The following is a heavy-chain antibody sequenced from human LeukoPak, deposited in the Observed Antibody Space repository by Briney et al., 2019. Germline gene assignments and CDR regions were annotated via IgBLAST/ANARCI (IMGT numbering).Heavy chain of an antibody. CDR3: ARPLECPFDY. J-gene: IGHJ4*02. Sequence: SETLSLTCAVYGGSFSGYYWSWIRQPPGKGLEWIGEINHSGSTNYNPSLKSRVTISVDTSKNQFSLKLSSVTAADTAVYYCARPLECPFDYGGKETLVPVSS. D-gene: IGHD3-3*01. V-gene: IGHV4-34*01. CDR1: GGSFSGYY. CDR2: INHSGST.